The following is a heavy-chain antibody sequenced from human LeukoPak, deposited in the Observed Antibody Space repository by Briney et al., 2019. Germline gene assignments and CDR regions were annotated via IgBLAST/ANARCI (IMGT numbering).Heavy chain of an antibody. J-gene: IGHJ3*02. V-gene: IGHV5-51*01. D-gene: IGHD1-14*01. Sequence: GESQKISCKGSGYSFTSYWIAWVRQMPGRGLEWMGIIFPGDSDTRYSPSFQGQVTISADKSISTAYLQWSSLKASDTALYYCARRISVTTSRAFDMWGQGTMVTVSP. CDR2: IFPGDSDT. CDR3: ARRISVTTSRAFDM. CDR1: GYSFTSYW.